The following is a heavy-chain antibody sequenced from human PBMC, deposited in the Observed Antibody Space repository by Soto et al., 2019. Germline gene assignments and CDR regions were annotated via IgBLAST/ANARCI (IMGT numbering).Heavy chain of an antibody. CDR2: ISYDGSNK. V-gene: IGHV3-30*18. CDR1: GFTFSSYG. J-gene: IGHJ4*02. Sequence: GGSLRLSCAASGFTFSSYGMHWVRQAPGKGLEWVAVISYDGSNKYYADSVKGRFTISRDNSKNTLYLQMNSLRAEDTAVYYCAKGRSSGYYYDPFDYWGQGTLVTVSS. D-gene: IGHD3-22*01. CDR3: AKGRSSGYYYDPFDY.